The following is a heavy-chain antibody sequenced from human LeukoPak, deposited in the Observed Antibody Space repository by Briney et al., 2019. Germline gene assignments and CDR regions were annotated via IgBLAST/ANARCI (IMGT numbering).Heavy chain of an antibody. CDR3: ARLGDGYNGRWFDP. J-gene: IGHJ5*02. Sequence: SETLSLTCTVSGGSISSYYWSWIRQPPGKGLEWIGYIYTGGSTNYNPSLKSRVTISVDTSKNQFSLKLSSVTAADTAVYYCARLGDGYNGRWFDPWGQGTLVTVSS. CDR2: IYTGGST. D-gene: IGHD5-24*01. V-gene: IGHV4-4*09. CDR1: GGSISSYY.